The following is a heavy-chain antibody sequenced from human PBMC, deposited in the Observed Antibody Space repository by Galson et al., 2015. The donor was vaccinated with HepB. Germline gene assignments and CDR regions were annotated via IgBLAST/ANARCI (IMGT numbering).Heavy chain of an antibody. V-gene: IGHV3-53*01. D-gene: IGHD5-18*01. CDR3: ARAVDTAMTFDY. CDR1: GFTVSSNY. Sequence: SLRLSCAASGFTVSSNYMSWVRQAPGKGLEWVSVIYSGGSTYYADSVKGRFTISRDNSKNTLYLQMNSLRAEDTAVYYCARAVDTAMTFDYWGQGTLVTVSS. J-gene: IGHJ4*02. CDR2: IYSGGST.